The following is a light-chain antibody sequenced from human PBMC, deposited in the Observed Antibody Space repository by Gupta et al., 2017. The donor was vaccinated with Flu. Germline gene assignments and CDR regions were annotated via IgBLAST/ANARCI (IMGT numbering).Light chain of an antibody. CDR1: SSNIGSHV. CDR3: AAWDDSLNDLL. CDR2: TNN. J-gene: IGLJ2*01. V-gene: IGLV1-44*01. Sequence: QSVLTQPPSASGTPGQRVTISCSGGSSNIGSHVVDWYQQVPGTAPRLLIYTNNQRPSGVPDRFSGSKSGTSASLAISGLQSEDEADYFCAAWDDSLNDLLFGGGTKLTVL.